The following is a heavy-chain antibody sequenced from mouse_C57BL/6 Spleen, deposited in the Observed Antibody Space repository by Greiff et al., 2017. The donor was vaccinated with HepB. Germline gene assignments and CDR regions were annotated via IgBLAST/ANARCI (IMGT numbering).Heavy chain of an antibody. Sequence: EVQLQQSGPVLVKPGASVKMSCKASGYTFTDYYMNWVKQSHGKSLEWIGVINPYNGGTSYNQKFKGKATLTVDKSSSTAYMELNSLTSEDSAVYYCTRGNYGNPPYYAMDYWGQGTSVTVSS. D-gene: IGHD2-1*01. V-gene: IGHV1-19*01. CDR1: GYTFTDYY. CDR2: INPYNGGT. J-gene: IGHJ4*01. CDR3: TRGNYGNPPYYAMDY.